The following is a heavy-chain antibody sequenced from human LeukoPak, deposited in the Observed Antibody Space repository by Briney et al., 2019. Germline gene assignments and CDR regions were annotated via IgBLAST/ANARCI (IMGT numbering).Heavy chain of an antibody. V-gene: IGHV1-69*13. CDR1: GGTFSSYA. CDR2: IIPIFGTA. D-gene: IGHD5-18*01. CDR3: AGARGYSYGSGSKDAFDI. J-gene: IGHJ3*02. Sequence: SVKVSCKASGGTFSSYAISWVRQAPGQGLEWMGGIIPIFGTANYAQKFQGRVTITADESTSTAYMELSSLRSEDTAVYYCAGARGYSYGSGSKDAFDIWGQGTMVTVSS.